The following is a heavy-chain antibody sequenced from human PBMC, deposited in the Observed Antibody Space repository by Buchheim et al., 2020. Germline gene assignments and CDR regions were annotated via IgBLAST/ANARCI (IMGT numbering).Heavy chain of an antibody. CDR1: GFAFSSYA. CDR2: ISYSGRTI. Sequence: EVQLVESGGDLIQPGGSLRLSCAASGFAFSSYAMSWVRQAAGKGLEWVSYISYSGRTINYADSVRGRFTISRDKAKNSLYLQMNSLRAEDTAEYYCARVRQGDYDLYYFDYWGQGTL. CDR3: ARVRQGDYDLYYFDY. V-gene: IGHV3-48*01. D-gene: IGHD5-12*01. J-gene: IGHJ4*02.